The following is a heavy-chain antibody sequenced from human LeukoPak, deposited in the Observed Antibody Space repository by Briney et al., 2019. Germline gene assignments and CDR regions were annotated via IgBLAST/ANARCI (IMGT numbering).Heavy chain of an antibody. J-gene: IGHJ4*02. D-gene: IGHD2-21*02. V-gene: IGHV3-53*01. CDR1: GFSVSSNY. CDR2: IYSSGST. CDR3: ARDLAYCGGDCSIHYFDY. Sequence: GGSLRLSCAASGFSVSSNYMSWVRQAPGKGLEWVSVIYSSGSTYYADSVKGRFTISRDNSKNTLHLQMNTLRAEDTAVYYCARDLAYCGGDCSIHYFDYWGQGTLVTVSS.